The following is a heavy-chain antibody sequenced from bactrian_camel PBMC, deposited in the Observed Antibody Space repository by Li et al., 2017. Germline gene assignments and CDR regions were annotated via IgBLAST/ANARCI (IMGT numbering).Heavy chain of an antibody. CDR2: IDSDGKT. D-gene: IGHD1*01. CDR3: AADVSVLGRCPRNDYVY. V-gene: IGHV3S26*01. Sequence: VQLVESGGGSVQPGGSLRLSCAVSTVTYSNYGMQWFRQAPGKEREGVAAIDSDGKTSYADSVNGRFTISKDNAKNTLYLQMNSLKPEDTAVYVCAADVSVLGRCPRNDYVYWGQGTQVTVS. CDR1: TVTYSNYG. J-gene: IGHJ4*01.